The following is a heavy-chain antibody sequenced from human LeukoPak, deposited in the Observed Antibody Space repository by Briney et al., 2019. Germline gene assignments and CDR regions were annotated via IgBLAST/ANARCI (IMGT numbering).Heavy chain of an antibody. CDR2: IVVGSGNT. J-gene: IGHJ6*02. D-gene: IGHD3-10*01. Sequence: SVKVSCKASGFTFTSSAMQWVRQARGQRLEWIGWIVVGSGNTNYAQKFQERVTITRDMSTSTAYMELSSLRSEDTAVYYCARDSLGSGSEYYGMDVWGQGTTVTVSS. CDR1: GFTFTSSA. V-gene: IGHV1-58*02. CDR3: ARDSLGSGSEYYGMDV.